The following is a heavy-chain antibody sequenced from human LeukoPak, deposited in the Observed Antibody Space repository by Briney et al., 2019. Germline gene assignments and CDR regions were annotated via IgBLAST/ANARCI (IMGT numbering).Heavy chain of an antibody. Sequence: GSLRLSCAASGFTFSGSAMHWIRQPPGKGLEWIGYIYYSGSTNYNPSLKSRVTISVDTSKNQFSLKLSSVTAADTAVYYCARETSQKGAHYMDVWGKGTTVTISS. J-gene: IGHJ6*03. D-gene: IGHD3-16*01. CDR2: IYYSGST. V-gene: IGHV4-59*01. CDR1: GFTFSGSA. CDR3: ARETSQKGAHYMDV.